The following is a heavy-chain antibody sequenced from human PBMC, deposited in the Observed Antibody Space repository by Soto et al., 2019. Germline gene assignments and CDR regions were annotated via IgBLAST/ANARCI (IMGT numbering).Heavy chain of an antibody. CDR2: ISGSSEST. CDR1: GVTFSSHT. J-gene: IGHJ4*02. D-gene: IGHD3-3*01. CDR3: AKDRYYDFWSGSDFDH. Sequence: GGSLRLSCVASGVTFSSHTMSWVRQAPGKGLEWVSSISGSSESTYYADSVKGRFTISRDASKNTLYLQLNSLRVEDTAVYYCAKDRYYDFWSGSDFDHWGQGTLVTVSS. V-gene: IGHV3-23*01.